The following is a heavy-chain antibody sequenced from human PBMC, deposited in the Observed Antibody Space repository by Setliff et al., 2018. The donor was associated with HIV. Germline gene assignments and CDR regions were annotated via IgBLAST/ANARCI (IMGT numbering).Heavy chain of an antibody. J-gene: IGHJ4*02. CDR1: GGNLGNFV. CDR2: ITPSFGTV. Sequence: SVKVSCKASGGNLGNFVTTWVRQGPGQGLEWMGGITPSFGTVNYAQKLQGRVTITTDTSTSTAYMELRSLRSDDTALHYCARKPTGSPSDYWGQGTLVTVS. V-gene: IGHV1-69*05. CDR3: ARKPTGSPSDY. D-gene: IGHD2-2*01.